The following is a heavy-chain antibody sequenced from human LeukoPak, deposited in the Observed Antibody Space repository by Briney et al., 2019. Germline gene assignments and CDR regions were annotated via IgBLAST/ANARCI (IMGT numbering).Heavy chain of an antibody. CDR3: SKAPAATPGENYLDS. D-gene: IGHD3-10*01. Sequence: PGGSLTLSCAASGCTFRNSALNWVRQTPATGLELESVISYNSNKTYYTDSASRRFTISTVNSNNNEYSQMQSLRSEDTTVYYCSKAPAATPGENYLDSWGQGTLVTVSS. CDR1: GCTFRNSA. CDR2: ISYNSNKT. J-gene: IGHJ4*02. V-gene: IGHV3-23*01.